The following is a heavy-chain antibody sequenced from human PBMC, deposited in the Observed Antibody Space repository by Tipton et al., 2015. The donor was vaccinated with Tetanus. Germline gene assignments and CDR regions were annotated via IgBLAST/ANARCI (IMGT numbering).Heavy chain of an antibody. CDR3: ARGYSSGWYRGAFDI. CDR1: GGSISSSSYY. CDR2: IYYSGST. J-gene: IGHJ3*02. Sequence: TLSLTCTVSGGSISSSSYYWGWIRQPPGKGLEWIGSIYYSGSTYYNPSLKSRVTISVDTSKNQFSPKLSSVTAADTAVYYCARGYSSGWYRGAFDIWGQGTMVTVSS. D-gene: IGHD6-19*01. V-gene: IGHV4-39*01.